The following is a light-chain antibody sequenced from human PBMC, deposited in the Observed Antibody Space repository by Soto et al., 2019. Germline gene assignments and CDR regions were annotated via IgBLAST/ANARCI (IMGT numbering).Light chain of an antibody. J-gene: IGLJ1*01. CDR3: QSYDNSLSGYV. Sequence: QSVLTQPPSVSGAPGQRVSISCSGSSSNIGAGFDVHWYQQLPGTAPKVLIYGDTNRPSGVPDRFSGSKSGTSASLAITGLQDEDEADYYCQSYDNSLSGYVFGTGTKLTVL. V-gene: IGLV1-40*01. CDR2: GDT. CDR1: SSNIGAGFD.